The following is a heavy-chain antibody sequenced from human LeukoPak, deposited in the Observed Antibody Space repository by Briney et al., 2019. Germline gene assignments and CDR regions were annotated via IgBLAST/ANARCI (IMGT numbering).Heavy chain of an antibody. CDR1: GGSISSGDYY. D-gene: IGHD3-10*01. Sequence: SETLSLTCTVSGGSISSGDYYWSWIRQPPGKGLEWIGYIYYSGSTYYNPSLKSRVTISVDTSKNQFSLKLSSVTAADTAVYYCARKNLVRGVTLDYWGQGTLVTVSS. CDR2: IYYSGST. J-gene: IGHJ4*02. CDR3: ARKNLVRGVTLDY. V-gene: IGHV4-30-4*01.